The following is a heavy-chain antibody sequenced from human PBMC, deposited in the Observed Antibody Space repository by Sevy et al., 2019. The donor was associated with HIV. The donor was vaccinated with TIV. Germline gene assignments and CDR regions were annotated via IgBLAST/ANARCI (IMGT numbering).Heavy chain of an antibody. V-gene: IGHV3-15*01. Sequence: GGSLRLSCAASGFTFSSYAMSWVRQAPGKGLEWVGRIRSNTDGGTRDYAAPLKGRFTISRDDSKNTLYLQMNILKSADTAVYYCTTDREYGDYKGGFDSWGQGTLVTVSS. CDR3: TTDREYGDYKGGFDS. D-gene: IGHD4-17*01. J-gene: IGHJ4*02. CDR2: IRSNTDGGTR. CDR1: GFTFSSYA.